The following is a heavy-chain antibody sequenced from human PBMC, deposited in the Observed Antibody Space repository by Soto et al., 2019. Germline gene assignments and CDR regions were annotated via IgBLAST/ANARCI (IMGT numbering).Heavy chain of an antibody. J-gene: IGHJ4*02. CDR1: GFTFSSYG. D-gene: IGHD2-2*01. Sequence: QVQLVESGRGVVQPGRSLRLSCAASGFTFSSYGMHWVRQAPGKGLEWVAVIWYDGIKKHYADSVKGRFTISRDNSKNTRYLEMNGLRVEDTAVYYCARDRNIVVVPAAIADYWGQGTLVTVSS. V-gene: IGHV3-33*01. CDR2: IWYDGIKK. CDR3: ARDRNIVVVPAAIADY.